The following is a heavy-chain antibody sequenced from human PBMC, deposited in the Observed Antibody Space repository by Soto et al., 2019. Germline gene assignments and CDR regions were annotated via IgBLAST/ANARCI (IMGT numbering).Heavy chain of an antibody. CDR2: INPYNGNT. CDR3: ARGSIGVNTHLCD. J-gene: IGHJ4*02. D-gene: IGHD3-22*01. CDR1: RYTFNTYG. Sequence: GASVQVSCKASRYTFNTYGITWVRQAPGQGLEWMGWINPYNGNTKFAQKVQDRVVMTTDTSTSTAYMELASLRSDDTAVYYCARGSIGVNTHLCDWGEGTPVNVSS. V-gene: IGHV1-18*01.